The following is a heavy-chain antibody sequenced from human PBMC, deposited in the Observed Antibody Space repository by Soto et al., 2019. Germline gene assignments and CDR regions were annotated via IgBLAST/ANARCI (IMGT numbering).Heavy chain of an antibody. CDR2: ISAYNGNT. V-gene: IGHV1-18*01. CDR1: GYTFTSYG. Sequence: ASVKLSCKASGYTFTSYGISWVRQAPGQGLEWMGWISAYNGNTNYAQKLQGRVTMTTDTSTSTAYMELRSLRSDDTAVYYCARDLYYDSSGYWFDPWGQGTLVTVSS. J-gene: IGHJ5*02. CDR3: ARDLYYDSSGYWFDP. D-gene: IGHD3-22*01.